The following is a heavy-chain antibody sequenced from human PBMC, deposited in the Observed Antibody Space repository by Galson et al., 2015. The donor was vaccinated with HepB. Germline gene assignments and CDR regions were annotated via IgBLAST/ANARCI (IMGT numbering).Heavy chain of an antibody. J-gene: IGHJ5*02. Sequence: SLRLSCADSEFTFSTYGMAWVRQAPGKGLDWVSTISPGGGTYYADSVKGRFTISRDTSKNTLYLQMNRLRAEDAAIYYCVIIRAYDYGLNGWFDPWGQGILVTVSS. CDR2: ISPGGGT. V-gene: IGHV3-23*01. CDR3: VIIRAYDYGLNGWFDP. D-gene: IGHD4-17*01. CDR1: EFTFSTYG.